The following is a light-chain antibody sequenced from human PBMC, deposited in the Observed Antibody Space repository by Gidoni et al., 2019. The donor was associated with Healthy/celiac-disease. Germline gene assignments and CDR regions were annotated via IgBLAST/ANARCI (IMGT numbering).Light chain of an antibody. CDR2: DAS. V-gene: IGKV3-11*01. Sequence: IVCTQSPPSLSLSPGERATLSCLSSQSVSSYLAWYQQKPGQAPRLLIYDASNRTTGIPARFNGSGSGTDFTLTISSLEPEDFAVYYCQQRSNWPPYTLGQGTKLEIK. J-gene: IGKJ2*01. CDR1: QSVSSY. CDR3: QQRSNWPPYT.